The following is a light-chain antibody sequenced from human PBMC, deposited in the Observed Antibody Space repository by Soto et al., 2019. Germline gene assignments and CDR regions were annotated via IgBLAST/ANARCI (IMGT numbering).Light chain of an antibody. CDR3: SSYTGSSTVV. V-gene: IGLV2-14*01. CDR2: EVS. CDR1: SSDVGGYKY. Sequence: QSALTQPASASGSPGQSITISCTGTSSDVGGYKYVSWYQQHPGKAPKLMIYEVSNRPSGVSNRFSGSKSGNTASLTISGLQAEDEADYYCSSYTGSSTVVFGGGTKLTVL. J-gene: IGLJ2*01.